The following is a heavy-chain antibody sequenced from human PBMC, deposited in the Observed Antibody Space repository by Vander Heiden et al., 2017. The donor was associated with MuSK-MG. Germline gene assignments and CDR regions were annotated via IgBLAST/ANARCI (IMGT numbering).Heavy chain of an antibody. CDR1: GFTFSSYS. D-gene: IGHD5-18*01. V-gene: IGHV3-21*01. CDR2: ISSSSSYI. CDR3: ARDIPHVDTALESY. J-gene: IGHJ4*02. Sequence: EVQLVESGGGLVKPGGSLRLSCAASGFTFSSYSMNWVRQAPGKGLEWVSSISSSSSYIYYADAGKGRFTISRDNAKNSLYLQMNSMRDEDTAVYYCARDIPHVDTALESYWGQGNLVTVSS.